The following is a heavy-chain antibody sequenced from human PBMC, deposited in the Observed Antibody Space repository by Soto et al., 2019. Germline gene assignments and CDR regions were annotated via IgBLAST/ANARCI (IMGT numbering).Heavy chain of an antibody. CDR1: GFTFKAYA. CDR2: ISATDGKT. J-gene: IGHJ4*02. CDR3: VKDEGTSSTVFDY. D-gene: IGHD4-4*01. Sequence: GGSLSLSCLASGFTFKAYAMGWVRQAPGKGLEWVSSISATDGKTYYADSVRGRFMISRDNSRNSLFLQMNGLRPDDSALYYCVKDEGTSSTVFDYWGQGTPVTVSS. V-gene: IGHV3-23*01.